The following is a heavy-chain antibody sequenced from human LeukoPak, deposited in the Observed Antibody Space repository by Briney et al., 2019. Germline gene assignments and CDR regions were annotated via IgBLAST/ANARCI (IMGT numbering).Heavy chain of an antibody. CDR2: IYYTGST. CDR3: ARHLPMPLIRSGPYAIDV. J-gene: IGHJ6*02. V-gene: IGHV4-59*08. CDR1: GGSISNYY. D-gene: IGHD3-16*01. Sequence: PSETLSLTCTVSGGSISNYYWSWIRQPPGKGLEWIGYIYYTGSTNYNPSLKSRVTISVDTSKNQFSLNLSSVTAADTAVYYCARHLPMPLIRSGPYAIDVWGQGTAVTVSS.